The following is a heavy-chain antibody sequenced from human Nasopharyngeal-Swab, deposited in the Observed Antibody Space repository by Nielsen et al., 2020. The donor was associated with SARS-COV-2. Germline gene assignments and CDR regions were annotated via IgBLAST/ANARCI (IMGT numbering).Heavy chain of an antibody. CDR3: ARVGVFRYFDHWFDP. D-gene: IGHD3-9*01. Sequence: SETLSLTCTVSGGSISSYYWSWIRQPPGKGLEWIGYIYYSGSTNYNPSLKSRVTISVDTSKNQFSLKLSSVTAADTAVYYCARVGVFRYFDHWFDPWGQGTLVTVSS. CDR1: GGSISSYY. J-gene: IGHJ5*02. CDR2: IYYSGST. V-gene: IGHV4-59*01.